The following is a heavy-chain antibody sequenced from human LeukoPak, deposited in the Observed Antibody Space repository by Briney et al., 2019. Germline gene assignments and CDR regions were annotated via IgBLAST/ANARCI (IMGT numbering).Heavy chain of an antibody. CDR3: ARAPWFGESRFDY. CDR1: GFTFSNYA. J-gene: IGHJ4*02. D-gene: IGHD3-10*01. CDR2: ISSRGDST. V-gene: IGHV3-23*01. Sequence: PGGSLRLSCAASGFTFSNYAMSWVRQVPGRGLEWVSTISSRGDSTYDADSVKGRFTISRDNSKNTLYLQMNSLRAEDTAVYYCARAPWFGESRFDYWGQGTLVTVSS.